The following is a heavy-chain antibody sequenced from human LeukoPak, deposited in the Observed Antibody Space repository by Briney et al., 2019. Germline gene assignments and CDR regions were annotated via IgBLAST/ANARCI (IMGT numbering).Heavy chain of an antibody. J-gene: IGHJ6*03. Sequence: PSETLSLTCAIYGGSFSGNYWSWIRQPPGKGLEWIGEIDPSGTTNYNPSLKSRVTISGDTSKNQFSLNLTSVTAADTAVYYCAGDTDDYSYMDVRGKGTTVTVSS. CDR2: IDPSGTT. CDR1: GGSFSGNY. CDR3: AGDTDDYSYMDV. D-gene: IGHD3-10*01. V-gene: IGHV4-34*01.